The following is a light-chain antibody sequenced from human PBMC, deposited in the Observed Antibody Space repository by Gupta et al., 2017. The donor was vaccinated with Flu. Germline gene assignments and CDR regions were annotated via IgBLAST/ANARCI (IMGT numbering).Light chain of an antibody. J-gene: IGKJ2*01. CDR3: QQSCTIPRT. CDR2: STW. CDR1: QRISTY. V-gene: IGKV1-39*01. Sequence: DIQLTQSPASLSASVGDTVTITCRASQRISTYLNWYLQRPGEAPHLLMFSTWRLTRGAPSRFSGSGSGTNFSLTVTGLQTADFGTFYCQQSCTIPRTFGQGTRL.